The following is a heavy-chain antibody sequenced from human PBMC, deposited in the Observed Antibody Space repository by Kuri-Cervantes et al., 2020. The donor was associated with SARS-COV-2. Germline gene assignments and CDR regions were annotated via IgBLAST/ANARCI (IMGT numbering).Heavy chain of an antibody. V-gene: IGHV3-21*01. CDR3: ARDRGEDIVVVVAASAYDY. CDR1: GFTFSSYS. J-gene: IGHJ4*02. CDR2: ISSSSSYI. D-gene: IGHD2-15*01. Sequence: GESLKISCAASGFTFSSYSMNWVRQAPRKGLVWVSSISSSSSYIYYADSVKGRFTISRDNAKNSLYLQMNSLRAEDTAVYYCARDRGEDIVVVVAASAYDYWGQGTLVTVSS.